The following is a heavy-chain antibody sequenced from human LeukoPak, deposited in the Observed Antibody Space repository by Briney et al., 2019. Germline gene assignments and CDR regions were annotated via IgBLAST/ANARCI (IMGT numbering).Heavy chain of an antibody. V-gene: IGHV1-46*01. CDR3: ARAAIAAEGPLH. Sequence: ASVKVSCKASGYTFTSHYVHWVRQAPGQGLEWMGVTNPNGGSTRYAQEFQGRVTMTRDTSTSTVYMELSSLTSDDTAVYYCARAAIAAEGPLHWGQGTLVTVSS. CDR1: GYTFTSHY. CDR2: TNPNGGST. D-gene: IGHD6-13*01. J-gene: IGHJ4*02.